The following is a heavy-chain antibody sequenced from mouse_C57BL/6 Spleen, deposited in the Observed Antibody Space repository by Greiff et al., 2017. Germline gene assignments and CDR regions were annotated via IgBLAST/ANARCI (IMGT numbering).Heavy chain of an antibody. D-gene: IGHD1-1*01. CDR1: GFSFNTYA. V-gene: IGHV10-1*01. J-gene: IGHJ4*01. CDR2: IRSKSNNYAT. Sequence: ELKLMESGGGLVQPKGSLKLSCAASGFSFNTYAMNWVRQAPGKGLEWVARIRSKSNNYATYYADSVKDRFTISRDDSESMLYLQMNNLKTEDTAMYYCVRSITTVSMDYWGQGTSVTVSS. CDR3: VRSITTVSMDY.